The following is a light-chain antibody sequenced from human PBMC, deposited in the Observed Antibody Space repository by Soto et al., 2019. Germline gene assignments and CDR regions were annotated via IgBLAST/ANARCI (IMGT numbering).Light chain of an antibody. Sequence: DIQMTQSPSTLSAFVGDRVTITCRVSQSVGTDLAWYQHKPGKATKLLIYGASNLDTAVPSRFRGSGSGTQFTLTISSLQPDDSATYYCQQYKTYMYTFGQGTKLEIK. J-gene: IGKJ2*01. CDR1: QSVGTD. V-gene: IGKV1-5*01. CDR2: GAS. CDR3: QQYKTYMYT.